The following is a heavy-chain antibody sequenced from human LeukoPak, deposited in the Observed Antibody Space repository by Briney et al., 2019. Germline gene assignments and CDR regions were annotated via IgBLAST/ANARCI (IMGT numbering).Heavy chain of an antibody. D-gene: IGHD6-19*01. CDR1: GFTFSSCP. V-gene: IGHV3-23*01. J-gene: IGHJ4*02. CDR3: ATSSGWYPKYFDY. Sequence: GGSLRLSCAASGFTFSSCPMSWVRQAPGKGLEWVSAISGSGGDTYYADSVKGRFTISRDNSKNTLYLQMNSLGAEDTALYYCATSSGWYPKYFDYWGQGTLVTVSS. CDR2: ISGSGGDT.